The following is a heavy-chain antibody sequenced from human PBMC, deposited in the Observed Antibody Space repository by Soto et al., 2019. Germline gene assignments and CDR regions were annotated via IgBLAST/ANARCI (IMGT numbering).Heavy chain of an antibody. V-gene: IGHV6-1*01. Sequence: SQTLSLTCVISGDSVSSNYATWNWIRQSPSRGLEWLGRTYYRSKWHTDYAVSVESRVTINPDTSENQFSLQLNSVTPEDTAVYYCARDRSSGWYGFSDSFGNPCDPWGQGTLVTVSS. J-gene: IGHJ5*02. CDR1: GDSVSSNYAT. CDR2: TYYRSKWHT. CDR3: ARDRSSGWYGFSDSFGNPCDP. D-gene: IGHD6-19*01.